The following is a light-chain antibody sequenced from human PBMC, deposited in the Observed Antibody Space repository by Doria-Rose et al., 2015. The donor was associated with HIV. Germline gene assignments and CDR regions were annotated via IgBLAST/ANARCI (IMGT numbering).Light chain of an antibody. CDR1: QSFSSTY. Sequence: EIVLTQSPGTLSLSPGERATLSCRASQSFSSTYLAWYQQKPGQAPSLLIYDGSTSATGIPDRFSASGSGTDFTLTINRLEPEDFALYYCHQYRTSWTFGQGTKVEI. J-gene: IGKJ1*01. CDR2: DGS. CDR3: HQYRTSWT. V-gene: IGKV3-20*01.